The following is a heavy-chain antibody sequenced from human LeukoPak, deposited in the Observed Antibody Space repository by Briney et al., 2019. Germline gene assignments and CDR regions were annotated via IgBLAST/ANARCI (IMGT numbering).Heavy chain of an antibody. Sequence: TSETLSLTCTVSGGSISSGSYYWSWIRQPAGKGLEWIGLIYTSGSTNYNPSLKSRVTISVDTSKNQFSLKLSSVTAADTAVYYCAREPLTIFGVVRGNWFDPWGQGTLVTVSS. CDR2: IYTSGST. J-gene: IGHJ5*02. V-gene: IGHV4-61*02. D-gene: IGHD3-3*01. CDR3: AREPLTIFGVVRGNWFDP. CDR1: GGSISSGSYY.